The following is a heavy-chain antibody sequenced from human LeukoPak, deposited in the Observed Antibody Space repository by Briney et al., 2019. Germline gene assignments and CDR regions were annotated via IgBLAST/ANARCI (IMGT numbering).Heavy chain of an antibody. V-gene: IGHV1-2*02. D-gene: IGHD3-10*01. CDR3: ARLLWFGEQPPDY. CDR1: GYTFTGYY. Sequence: ASVKVSFKASGYTFTGYYMHWVRQAPGQGLEWMGWINPNSGGTNYAQKFQGRVTMTRDTSISTAYMELSRLRSDDTAVYYCARLLWFGEQPPDYWGQGTLVTVSS. CDR2: INPNSGGT. J-gene: IGHJ4*02.